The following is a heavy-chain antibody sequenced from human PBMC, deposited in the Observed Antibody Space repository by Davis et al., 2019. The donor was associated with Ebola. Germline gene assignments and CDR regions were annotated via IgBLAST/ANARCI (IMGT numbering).Heavy chain of an antibody. CDR1: GGSISSSNW. Sequence: PSETLSLTCAVSGGSISSSNWWSWVRQPPGKGLEWIGEIYHSGSTNYNPSLKSRVTISVDKSKNQFSRKLSSVTAADTAVYYCARYIHYDFWSGYYTGNWFDPWGQGTLVTVSS. D-gene: IGHD3-3*01. J-gene: IGHJ5*02. CDR2: IYHSGST. CDR3: ARYIHYDFWSGYYTGNWFDP. V-gene: IGHV4-4*02.